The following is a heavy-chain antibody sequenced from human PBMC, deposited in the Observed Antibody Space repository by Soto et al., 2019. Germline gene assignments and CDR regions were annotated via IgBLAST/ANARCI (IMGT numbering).Heavy chain of an antibody. D-gene: IGHD1-26*01. CDR3: ARTRELLDY. J-gene: IGHJ4*02. CDR1: GFTFSSYA. Sequence: SCAASGFTFSSYAMSWVRQAPGKGLEWVSAISGSGGSTSYADSVKGRFTISRDNAKNTLYLQMNSLRAEDTAVYYCARTRELLDYWGQGTLVTVSS. V-gene: IGHV3-23*01. CDR2: ISGSGGST.